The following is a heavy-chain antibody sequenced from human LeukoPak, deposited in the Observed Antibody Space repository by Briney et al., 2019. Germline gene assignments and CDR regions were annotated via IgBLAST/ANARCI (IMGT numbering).Heavy chain of an antibody. CDR3: ASAQTGTTGFGNYYYYMDV. J-gene: IGHJ6*03. D-gene: IGHD1-1*01. CDR1: GFTFDDYG. V-gene: IGHV3-20*04. CDR2: INWNGGST. Sequence: GGSLRLSCAASGFTFDDYGMSWVRHAPGKGLEWVSGINWNGGSTGYADSVKGRFTISRDNAKNSLYLQMNSLRAEDTALYYCASAQTGTTGFGNYYYYMDVWGKGTTVTVSS.